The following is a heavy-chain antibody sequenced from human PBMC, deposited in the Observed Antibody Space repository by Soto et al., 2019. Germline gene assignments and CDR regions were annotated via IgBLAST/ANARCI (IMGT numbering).Heavy chain of an antibody. CDR1: GGSLSSGDYY. CDR2: IYYSGST. Sequence: SENLSLTRTVSGGSLSSGDYYWGCVRQPPGKGLEWIGYIYYSGSTYYNPSLKSRVTISVDTSKNQFSLNLSSVTAADTAVYYCARSSSGSYCQQYWGKGALVTVSS. CDR3: ARSSSGSYCQQY. J-gene: IGHJ4*02. D-gene: IGHD3-10*01. V-gene: IGHV4-30-4*02.